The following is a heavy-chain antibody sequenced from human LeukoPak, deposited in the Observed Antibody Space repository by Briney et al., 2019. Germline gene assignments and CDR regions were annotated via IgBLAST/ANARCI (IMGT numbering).Heavy chain of an antibody. Sequence: SVKVSCKASGGAFSSYAIRWVRKAPGQGLEWMGGIIPIFGTANYAQKFQGRVTITADESTSTAYMELSSLRSEDTAVYYCARGYSYGPRFDPWGQGTLVTVSS. J-gene: IGHJ5*02. D-gene: IGHD5-18*01. V-gene: IGHV1-69*13. CDR3: ARGYSYGPRFDP. CDR1: GGAFSSYA. CDR2: IIPIFGTA.